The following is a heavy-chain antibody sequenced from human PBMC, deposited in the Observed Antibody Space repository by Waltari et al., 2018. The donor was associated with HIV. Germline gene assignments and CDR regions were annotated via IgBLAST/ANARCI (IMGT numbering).Heavy chain of an antibody. CDR2: INSDGSST. D-gene: IGHD5-18*01. Sequence: EVQLVESGGGLVQPGGSLRLSCAASGFTFSSYWMHWVRHAPGKGLVWVSRINSDGSSTSYADSVKGRFTISRDNAKNTLYLQMNSLRAEDTAVYYCARVQGYSYAVNWFDPWGQGTLVTVSS. CDR1: GFTFSSYW. V-gene: IGHV3-74*01. J-gene: IGHJ5*02. CDR3: ARVQGYSYAVNWFDP.